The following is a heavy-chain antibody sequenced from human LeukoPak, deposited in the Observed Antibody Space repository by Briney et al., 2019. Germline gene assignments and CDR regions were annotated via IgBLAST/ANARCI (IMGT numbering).Heavy chain of an antibody. CDR2: IIPIFGTA. D-gene: IGHD2-2*01. Sequence: ASVKVSCKAPGGTFSSYAISWVRQAPGQGLEWMGGIIPIFGTANYAQKFQGRVTITADESTSTAYMELSSLRSEDTAVYYCARDLTCSSTSCRDYWGQGTLVTVSS. CDR3: ARDLTCSSTSCRDY. CDR1: GGTFSSYA. J-gene: IGHJ4*02. V-gene: IGHV1-69*13.